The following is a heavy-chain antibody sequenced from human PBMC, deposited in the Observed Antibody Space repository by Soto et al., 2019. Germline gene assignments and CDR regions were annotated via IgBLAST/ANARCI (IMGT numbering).Heavy chain of an antibody. D-gene: IGHD2-15*01. CDR1: GGSFSGHS. J-gene: IGHJ4*02. CDR2: INHSGRV. CDR3: TKYRRTDAEGYSFDY. Sequence: SETLSLTCAVYGGSFSGHSWTWIRQSPGKGLEWIGDINHSGRVNYSPSLKSRVTISLDTSKNRFSLQLSSVTAADTAVYFCTKYRRTDAEGYSFDYWGQGTLVTVSS. V-gene: IGHV4-34*01.